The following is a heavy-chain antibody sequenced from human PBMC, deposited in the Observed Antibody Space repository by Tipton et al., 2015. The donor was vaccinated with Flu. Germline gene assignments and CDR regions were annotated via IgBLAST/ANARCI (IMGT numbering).Heavy chain of an antibody. J-gene: IGHJ4*02. CDR3: ARIYYYGSGDYYLDS. CDR2: IYYSGNT. D-gene: IGHD3-10*01. Sequence: TLSLTCTVSGGSISSSSYYWGWIRQPPGKGLEWIGSIYYSGNTYYNPSLKSRVTISADTSKNKFSLELRSVTAADTAVYYCARIYYYGSGDYYLDSWGQGTLVTVSS. V-gene: IGHV4-39*07. CDR1: GGSISSSSYY.